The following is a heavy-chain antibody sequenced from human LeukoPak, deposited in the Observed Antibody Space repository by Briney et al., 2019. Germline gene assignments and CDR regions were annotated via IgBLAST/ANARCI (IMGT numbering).Heavy chain of an antibody. CDR3: ARDRPGYDFWSGSYAFDI. D-gene: IGHD3-3*01. V-gene: IGHV4-31*03. CDR1: GVSISSGGYY. Sequence: SETLSLTCTVSGVSISSGGYYRSWIRQHPGKGLEWIGYIYYSGSTYYNPSLKSRVTISVDTSKNQFSLKLSSVTAADTAVYYCARDRPGYDFWSGSYAFDIWGQGTMVTVSS. CDR2: IYYSGST. J-gene: IGHJ3*02.